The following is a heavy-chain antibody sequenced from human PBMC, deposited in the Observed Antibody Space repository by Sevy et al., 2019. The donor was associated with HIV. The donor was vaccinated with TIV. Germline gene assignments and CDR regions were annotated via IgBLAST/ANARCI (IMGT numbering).Heavy chain of an antibody. Sequence: ASVKVSCKASGYTFTSYGISWVRQAPGQGLEWMGWISAYNGNTNYAQTLQGRVTMTTDTSTSTAYMELRSLRSDDTAVYYCARDSSHLRFLEWLDYYYYGMDVWGQGTTVTVSS. CDR1: GYTFTSYG. D-gene: IGHD3-3*01. CDR2: ISAYNGNT. CDR3: ARDSSHLRFLEWLDYYYYGMDV. J-gene: IGHJ6*02. V-gene: IGHV1-18*01.